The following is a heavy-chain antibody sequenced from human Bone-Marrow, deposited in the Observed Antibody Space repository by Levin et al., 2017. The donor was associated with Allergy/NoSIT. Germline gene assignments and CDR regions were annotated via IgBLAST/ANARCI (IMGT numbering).Heavy chain of an antibody. V-gene: IGHV4-59*01. D-gene: IGHD6-19*01. CDR1: GGSISSYY. Sequence: SQTLSLTCTVSGGSISSYYWSWIRQPPGKGLEWIGYIYYSGSTNYNPSLKSRVTISVDTSKNQFSLKLSSVTAADTAVYYCARDRGSGLDYWGQGTLVTVPS. J-gene: IGHJ4*02. CDR3: ARDRGSGLDY. CDR2: IYYSGST.